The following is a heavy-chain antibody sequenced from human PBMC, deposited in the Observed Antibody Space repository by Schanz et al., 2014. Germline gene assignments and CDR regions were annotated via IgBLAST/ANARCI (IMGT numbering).Heavy chain of an antibody. CDR1: GYTFNNHG. V-gene: IGHV1-18*01. Sequence: QVQLVQSGVEVKRPGASATVSCKASGYTFNNHGISWVRQAPGQGLEWMGWISVYHGHTNYAEKVHGRVTMTTDTSTSTAYMELRSLISDDTAVYYCVRDAGWAFGDYHAMDVWGQGTSVTVSS. D-gene: IGHD3-10*01. CDR2: ISVYHGHT. CDR3: VRDAGWAFGDYHAMDV. J-gene: IGHJ6*02.